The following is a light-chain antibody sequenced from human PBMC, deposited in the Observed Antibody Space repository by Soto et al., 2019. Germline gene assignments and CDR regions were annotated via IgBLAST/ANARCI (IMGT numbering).Light chain of an antibody. CDR3: QQYQSHPWT. J-gene: IGKJ1*01. CDR2: DAS. CDR1: QGLSIW. Sequence: DIQMTQSPSTLSASVGDRVTIICRAIQGLSIWLAWYRQKPGRAHKLLIHDASSLESGVPSRFSASGSSTAFTLNINNTQHDDSATYNCQQYQSHPWTCGQGTQVEIK. V-gene: IGKV1-5*02.